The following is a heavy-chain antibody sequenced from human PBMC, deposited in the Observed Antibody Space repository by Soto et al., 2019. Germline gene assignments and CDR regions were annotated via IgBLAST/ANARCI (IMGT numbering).Heavy chain of an antibody. V-gene: IGHV4-34*02. J-gene: IGHJ4*02. D-gene: IGHD2-21*01. Sequence: QVHLQQWGAGLLKPSETLSLTCGVYGGSLRGSYWSWIRQPPGKALEWLGKVTHSGSTTFNPSLKSRVSVSGDTSDNQFSLKLTSVTAADTAVYYCARGHIPVYGPVPDYFDSGGQGTLVTVSS. CDR1: GGSLRGSY. CDR2: VTHSGST. CDR3: ARGHIPVYGPVPDYFDS.